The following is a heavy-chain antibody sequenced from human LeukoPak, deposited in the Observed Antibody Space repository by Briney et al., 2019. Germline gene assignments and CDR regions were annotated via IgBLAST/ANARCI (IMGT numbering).Heavy chain of an antibody. CDR2: IYSSGST. V-gene: IGHV4-61*02. Sequence: PSETLSLTCTVSGDSISSGSYYWSWIRQPAGKGLEWIGRIYSSGSTNYNPSLESRVTISLDTSKNQFSLKLSSVTAADTAVYYCARERSWGSLYYWGQGILVTVSS. J-gene: IGHJ4*02. CDR3: ARERSWGSLYY. CDR1: GDSISSGSYY. D-gene: IGHD2-15*01.